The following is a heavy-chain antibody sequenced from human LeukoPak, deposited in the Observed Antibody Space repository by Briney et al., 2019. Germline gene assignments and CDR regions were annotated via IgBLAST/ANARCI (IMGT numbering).Heavy chain of an antibody. CDR2: ISYDGSNK. Sequence: PGGSLRLSCAASGSTFSNYAMHWVRQAPGKGLEWVAVISYDGSNKYYADSVKGRFTISRDNSKNTLYLQMNSLRAEDTAVYYCARDSFGVGTGSSGYFTHWGQGTLVTVSS. J-gene: IGHJ1*01. CDR1: GSTFSNYA. D-gene: IGHD3-22*01. CDR3: ARDSFGVGTGSSGYFTH. V-gene: IGHV3-30*04.